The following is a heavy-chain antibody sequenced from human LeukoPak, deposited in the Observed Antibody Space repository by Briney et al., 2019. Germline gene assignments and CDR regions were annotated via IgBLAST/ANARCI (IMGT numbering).Heavy chain of an antibody. CDR1: GFTFSSYA. V-gene: IGHV3-64*01. J-gene: IGHJ4*02. D-gene: IGHD1-26*01. Sequence: GGSLRLSCAASGFTFSSYAMHWVRQAPGKGLEYVSAISSNGGSAYYANSVKGRFTISRDNSRNTLYLQMGSLRAEDMAVYYCARDRGIYSGSYLFDYWGQGTLVTVSS. CDR3: ARDRGIYSGSYLFDY. CDR2: ISSNGGSA.